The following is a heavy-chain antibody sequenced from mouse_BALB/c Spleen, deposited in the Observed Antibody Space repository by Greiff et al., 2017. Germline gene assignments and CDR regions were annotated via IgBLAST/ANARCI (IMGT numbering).Heavy chain of an antibody. CDR2: IYPGDGDT. V-gene: IGHV1-80*01. J-gene: IGHJ4*01. D-gene: IGHD1-2*01. CDR1: GYAFSSYW. CDR3: ARGRIITTALYYAMDY. Sequence: VQLQQSGAELVRPGSSVKISCKASGYAFSSYWMNWVKQRPGQGLEWIGQIYPGDGDTNYNGKFKGKATLTADKSSSTAYMQLSSLTSEDSAVYFCARGRIITTALYYAMDYWGQGTSVTVSS.